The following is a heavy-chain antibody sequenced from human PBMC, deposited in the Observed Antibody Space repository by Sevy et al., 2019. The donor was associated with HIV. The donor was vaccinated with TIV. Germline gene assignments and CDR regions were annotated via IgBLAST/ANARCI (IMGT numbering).Heavy chain of an antibody. CDR1: GFTFSSNW. CDR2: VKQDMSEK. Sequence: GGSLRLSCVASGFTFSSNWMTWVRQAPGKGLEWVANVKQDMSEKYYADSVKGRFTISRDNAKNSLYLQMISLRAEDTAVYYCARAQQVTMLVVIGGLYFDLWGQGTLVTVSS. CDR3: ARAQQVTMLVVIGGLYFDL. J-gene: IGHJ4*02. V-gene: IGHV3-7*01. D-gene: IGHD2-21*01.